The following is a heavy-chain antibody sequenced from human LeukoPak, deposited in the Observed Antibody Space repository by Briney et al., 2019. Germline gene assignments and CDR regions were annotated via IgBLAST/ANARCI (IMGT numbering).Heavy chain of an antibody. V-gene: IGHV4-38-2*02. J-gene: IGHJ4*02. CDR2: MYHSGST. D-gene: IGHD3-10*01. CDR1: GYSISSGHY. Sequence: SETLSLTCTVSGYSISSGHYWGWIRQPPGKGLEWIGSMYHSGSTYYNPPLKSRVTISEDTSKNQFSLKLRSVTAADTAVYYCARGPGKASFDYWGQGTLVTVSS. CDR3: ARGPGKASFDY.